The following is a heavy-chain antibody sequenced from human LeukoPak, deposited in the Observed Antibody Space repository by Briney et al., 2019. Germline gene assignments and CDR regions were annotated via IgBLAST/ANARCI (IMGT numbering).Heavy chain of an antibody. D-gene: IGHD1-26*01. CDR1: GFTFSTYS. V-gene: IGHV3-48*01. J-gene: IGHJ4*02. CDR3: ARRRGATGGRDFDY. Sequence: LPGGSLRLSCAASGFTFSTYSMSWVRQAPGKGLEWVSYISSTSSTIYYADSVKGRVTISRDNSKNTLYLQMNSLRAEDTAVYYCARRRGATGGRDFDYWGQGTLVTVSS. CDR2: ISSTSSTI.